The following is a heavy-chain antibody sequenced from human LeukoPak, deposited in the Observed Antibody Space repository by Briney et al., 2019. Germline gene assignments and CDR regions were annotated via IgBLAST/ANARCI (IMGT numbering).Heavy chain of an antibody. CDR1: GFTFSSYA. D-gene: IGHD6-19*01. Sequence: GGSLRLSCAASGFTFSSYAMSWVRQAPGKGLEWVSAISGSGGSTYYADSVKGRFTISRDNAKNSLYLQMNSLRAEDTAVYYCARERAVAAPGNWFDPWGQGTLVTVSS. J-gene: IGHJ5*02. CDR2: ISGSGGST. V-gene: IGHV3-23*01. CDR3: ARERAVAAPGNWFDP.